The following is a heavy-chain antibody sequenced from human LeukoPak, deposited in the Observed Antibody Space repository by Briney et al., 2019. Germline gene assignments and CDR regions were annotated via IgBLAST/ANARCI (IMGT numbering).Heavy chain of an antibody. CDR2: IKYDGSEQ. J-gene: IGHJ4*02. D-gene: IGHD3-10*01. CDR3: ARDYGWSFAN. V-gene: IGHV3-7*03. CDR1: GFIFSSHW. Sequence: GGSLRLSCTSSGFIFSSHWMNCVRQAPGKGPEWVANIKYDGSEQYYVDSVKGRFSISRDNTKNLLYLQMNSLRVEDTAVYYCARDYGWSFANWGQGTLVTVSS.